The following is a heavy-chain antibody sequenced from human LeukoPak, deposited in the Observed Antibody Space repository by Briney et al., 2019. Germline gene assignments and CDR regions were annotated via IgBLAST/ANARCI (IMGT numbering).Heavy chain of an antibody. Sequence: GGSLRLSCAASGFTFSSYAMHWVRQAPGKGLEWVAVISYDGSNKYYADSVKGRFTISRDNSKNTLYLQMNSLRAEDTAVYYCASGKWEPRNYWGQGTLVTVSS. CDR1: GFTFSSYA. J-gene: IGHJ4*02. CDR2: ISYDGSNK. D-gene: IGHD1-26*01. CDR3: ASGKWEPRNY. V-gene: IGHV3-30-3*01.